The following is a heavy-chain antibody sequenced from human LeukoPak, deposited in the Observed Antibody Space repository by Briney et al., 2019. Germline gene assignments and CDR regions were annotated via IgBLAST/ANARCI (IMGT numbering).Heavy chain of an antibody. J-gene: IGHJ4*02. CDR1: GGSISSGDFY. CDR3: ARVEGEDTAMFY. D-gene: IGHD5-18*01. V-gene: IGHV4-30-4*01. CDR2: IYYSGST. Sequence: SLPCPVSGGSISSGDFYWSWVRQPPRKGLGWIGYIYYSGSTYYNPSLKSRVTISVDTSKNQFSLKLSSVTAADTAVYYCARVEGEDTAMFYWGQGTLVTVSS.